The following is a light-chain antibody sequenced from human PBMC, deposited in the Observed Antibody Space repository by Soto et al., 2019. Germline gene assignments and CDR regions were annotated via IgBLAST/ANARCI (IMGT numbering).Light chain of an antibody. CDR2: DDK. CDR1: SNVGSNY. Sequence: QSALTQPPSVSAAAGEKVTISCSGSNVGSNYVAWYQQIPGSAPRLLIYDDKERPSGTPDRFSGSRYGTTATLVIAGLQTGDEGEYFCGTWDKSLDYGVFVGGTKVTVL. V-gene: IGLV1-51*01. J-gene: IGLJ3*02. CDR3: GTWDKSLDYGV.